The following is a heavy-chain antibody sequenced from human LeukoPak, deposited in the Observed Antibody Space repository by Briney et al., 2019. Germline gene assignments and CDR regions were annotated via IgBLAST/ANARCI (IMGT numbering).Heavy chain of an antibody. J-gene: IGHJ5*02. CDR1: GFTFSSYA. CDR2: ISGSSGGST. Sequence: PGGSLRLSWAASGFTFSSYAMSWVRQAAGKGLEWVSSISGSSGGSTYYADSVKGRFTVSRDNSKNSLFLQMNSLRAEDTAVYYCARVPTIYNSSGIGWFDPWGQGTLVTVSS. V-gene: IGHV3-23*01. D-gene: IGHD6-6*01. CDR3: ARVPTIYNSSGIGWFDP.